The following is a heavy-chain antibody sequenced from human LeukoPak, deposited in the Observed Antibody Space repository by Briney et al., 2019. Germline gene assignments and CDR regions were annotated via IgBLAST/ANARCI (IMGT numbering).Heavy chain of an antibody. J-gene: IGHJ3*02. Sequence: GGSLRLSCAASGFTFSSFEMNWVRQAPGKRLEWLSYISSAGLTIYYADSVKGRFTISRDNAKNSLYLQMNGLRDEDTAVYYCARAAPYYYDSSGYSAFDSWGQGTMVTVSA. V-gene: IGHV3-48*03. D-gene: IGHD3-22*01. CDR3: ARAAPYYYDSSGYSAFDS. CDR1: GFTFSSFE. CDR2: ISSAGLTI.